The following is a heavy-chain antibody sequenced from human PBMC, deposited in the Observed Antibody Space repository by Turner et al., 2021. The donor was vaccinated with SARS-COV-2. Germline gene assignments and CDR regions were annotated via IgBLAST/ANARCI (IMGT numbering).Heavy chain of an antibody. CDR3: ARLLNPGSYYYYYYGMDV. CDR1: GDPIRSSNYY. J-gene: IGHJ6*02. V-gene: IGHV4-39*01. D-gene: IGHD3-10*01. CDR2: MYYSGST. Sequence: QLQLPESGPGLVNPSETRSLTCTVAGDPIRSSNYYWGWLRQPQGKGLEWIGSMYYSGSTYYNPSLKSRVTISVDTSKNQFSMKLSSVTAADTAVYYCARLLNPGSYYYYYYGMDVWGQGTTVTVSS.